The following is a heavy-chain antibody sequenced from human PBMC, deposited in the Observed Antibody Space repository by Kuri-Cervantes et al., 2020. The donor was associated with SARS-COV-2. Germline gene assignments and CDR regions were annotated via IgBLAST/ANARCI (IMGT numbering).Heavy chain of an antibody. Sequence: GSLRLSCTVSGGSISSYYWSWIRQPPGKGLEWIGRIYTSGSTNYNPSLKSRVTISVDTSKNQFSLKLSSVTAADTAVCYCARGYYDFWSGSPWGGMDVWSQGTTVTVSS. CDR2: IYTSGST. V-gene: IGHV4-4*08. D-gene: IGHD3-3*01. CDR1: GGSISSYY. J-gene: IGHJ6*02. CDR3: ARGYYDFWSGSPWGGMDV.